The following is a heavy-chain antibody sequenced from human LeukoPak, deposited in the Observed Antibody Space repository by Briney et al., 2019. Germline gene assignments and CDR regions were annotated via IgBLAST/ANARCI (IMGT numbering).Heavy chain of an antibody. J-gene: IGHJ5*02. CDR2: ISGSGGST. CDR3: AAVDVDTAFP. CDR1: GFTFSTYG. D-gene: IGHD5-18*01. V-gene: IGHV3-23*01. Sequence: GGSLRLSCAASGFTFSTYGMSWVRQAPGKGLEWVSAISGSGGSTYYADSVKSRFTISRDNSKNTLYLQMNSLRAEDTAVYYCAAVDVDTAFPWGQGTLVTVSS.